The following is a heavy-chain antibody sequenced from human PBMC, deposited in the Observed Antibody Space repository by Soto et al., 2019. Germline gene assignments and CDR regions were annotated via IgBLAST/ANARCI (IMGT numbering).Heavy chain of an antibody. CDR3: ARGRVRSGWYRDY. CDR1: GGSFSGYY. V-gene: IGHV4-34*01. J-gene: IGHJ4*02. CDR2: INHSGST. Sequence: QVQLQQWGAGLLKPSETLSLTCTVYGGSFSGYYWSWIRQPPGKGLEWIGEINHSGSTNYNPSLKSRVTISVDTSKNQFSLKLNSVTAADTAVYFCARGRVRSGWYRDYWGQGTLVTVSS. D-gene: IGHD6-19*01.